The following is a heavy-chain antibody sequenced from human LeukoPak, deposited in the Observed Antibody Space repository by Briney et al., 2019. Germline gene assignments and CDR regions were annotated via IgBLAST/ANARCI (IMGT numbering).Heavy chain of an antibody. CDR1: GYTFTSYG. V-gene: IGHV1-69*05. J-gene: IGHJ4*02. CDR2: IIPIFGTA. Sequence: ASVKVSCKASGYTFTSYGISWVRQAPGQGLEWMGRIIPIFGTANYAQKFQGRVTITTDESTSTAYMELSSLRSEDTAVYYCAREGPPVGATTPPVGYWGQGTLVTVSS. CDR3: AREGPPVGATTPPVGY. D-gene: IGHD1-26*01.